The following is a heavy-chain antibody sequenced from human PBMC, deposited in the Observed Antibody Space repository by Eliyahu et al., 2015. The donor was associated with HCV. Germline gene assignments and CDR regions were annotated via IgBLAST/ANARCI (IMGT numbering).Heavy chain of an antibody. D-gene: IGHD2-2*01. J-gene: IGHJ6*02. CDR1: XFTFXSYX. CDR3: AKDRGCSSTSCYGYYYGLDV. Sequence: QVQLVESGGGVVQPGRSLRLSCAASXFTFXSYXMXWVRQAPGKGLEWVAVISYDGNNKYYADSVKGRFTISRDNSNNTLYLQMNSLRAEDTALYYCAKDRGCSSTSCYGYYYGLDVWGQGTTVTVSS. CDR2: ISYDGNNK. V-gene: IGHV3-30*18.